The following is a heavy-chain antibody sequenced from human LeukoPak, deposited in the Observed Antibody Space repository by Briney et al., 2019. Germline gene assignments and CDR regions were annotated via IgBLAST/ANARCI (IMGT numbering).Heavy chain of an antibody. CDR2: IYPGDSDT. Sequence: KPGESLKISCQGSGYSFTSYWIGWVRQLPGKGLEWMGIIYPGDSDTRYSPSFQGQVTISADKSISTAYLQWSSLKASDTAMYYCARLNPDVVVVAATLHNWFDPWGQGTLVTVSS. J-gene: IGHJ5*02. CDR3: ARLNPDVVVVAATLHNWFDP. CDR1: GYSFTSYW. D-gene: IGHD2-15*01. V-gene: IGHV5-51*01.